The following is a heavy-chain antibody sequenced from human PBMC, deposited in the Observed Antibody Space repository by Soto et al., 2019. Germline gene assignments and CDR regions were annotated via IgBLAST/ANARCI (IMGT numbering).Heavy chain of an antibody. V-gene: IGHV4-59*12. CDR2: IYYSGST. CDR1: GGSISSYY. Sequence: SETLSLTCTVSGGSISSYYCSCIRQPPGKGLEWIGYIYYSGSTNYNPSLKSRVTISVDKSKNQFSLKLSSVTAADTAVYYCAGMLYYDSSGYPDYWGQGTLVTVSS. D-gene: IGHD3-22*01. CDR3: AGMLYYDSSGYPDY. J-gene: IGHJ4*02.